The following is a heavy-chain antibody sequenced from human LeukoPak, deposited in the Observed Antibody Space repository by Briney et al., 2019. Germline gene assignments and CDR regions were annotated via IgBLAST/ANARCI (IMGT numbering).Heavy chain of an antibody. CDR3: ATSRSIAAPFGY. V-gene: IGHV4-39*01. Sequence: SETLSLTYTVSGGSISSSSYYWGWIRHPPGKRLEWIGRIYYSGHPYYNPSLKSRVTISVDTSKNQFSLKLSSVTAADTAVYYCATSRSIAAPFGYWGQGTLVTVSS. CDR1: GGSISSSSYY. CDR2: IYYSGHP. J-gene: IGHJ4*02. D-gene: IGHD6-6*01.